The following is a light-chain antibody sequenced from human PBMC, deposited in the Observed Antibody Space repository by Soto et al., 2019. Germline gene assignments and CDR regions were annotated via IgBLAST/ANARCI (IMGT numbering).Light chain of an antibody. V-gene: IGKV3-11*01. CDR1: QSISID. CDR3: QQRGNWPRTWA. CDR2: DAS. Sequence: EIVLTQSPVTLSLSPGEGATLSCKASQSISIDLAWYQQKPGQVPRLLIYDASSRATGIPGRFTGSGSGTDFTLTISSLEPEDFAVYYCQQRGNWPRTWAFGQGTKVGV. J-gene: IGKJ1*01.